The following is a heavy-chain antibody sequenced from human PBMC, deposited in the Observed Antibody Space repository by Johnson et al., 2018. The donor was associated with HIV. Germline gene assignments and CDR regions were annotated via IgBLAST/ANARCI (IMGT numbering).Heavy chain of an antibody. CDR3: ARDLPYCSGGLCQTDAFDI. D-gene: IGHD2-8*02. V-gene: IGHV3-7*05. Sequence: VLLVESGGGLVQPGGSLRLSCAASGFTFSSYWMSWVRQAPGKGLEWVANIKQDGSEEYYVASVRGRFTISRDNAKNSLYLQMNSLRVEDTAVYFCARDLPYCSGGLCQTDAFDIWGQGTMVTASS. CDR1: GFTFSSYW. J-gene: IGHJ3*02. CDR2: IKQDGSEE.